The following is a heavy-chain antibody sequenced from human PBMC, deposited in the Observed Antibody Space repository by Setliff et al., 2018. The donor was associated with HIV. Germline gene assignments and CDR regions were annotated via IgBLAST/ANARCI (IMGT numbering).Heavy chain of an antibody. J-gene: IGHJ3*02. CDR2: IYYSGNT. CDR3: ARDLGYSYGDAFDI. D-gene: IGHD5-18*01. Sequence: GSISSSSYYWGWIRQPPGKGLEWIGSIYYSGNTYYNPSLKSRVTISVDTSKNQFSLKLTSVTAADTAMYYCARDLGYSYGDAFDIWGQGTMVTVSS. V-gene: IGHV4-39*07. CDR1: GSISSSSYY.